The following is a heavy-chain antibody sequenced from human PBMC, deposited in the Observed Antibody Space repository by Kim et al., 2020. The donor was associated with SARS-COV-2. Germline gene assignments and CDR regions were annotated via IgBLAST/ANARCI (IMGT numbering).Heavy chain of an antibody. CDR1: GFTFSSYA. D-gene: IGHD6-19*01. V-gene: IGHV3-30*04. CDR2: ISYDGSNK. J-gene: IGHJ4*02. Sequence: GGSLRLSCAASGFTFSSYAMHWVRQAPGKGLEWVAVISYDGSNKYYADSVKGRFTISRDNSKNTLYLQMNSLRAEDTAVYYCARGGQEQWLVAPDYWGQGTLVTVSS. CDR3: ARGGQEQWLVAPDY.